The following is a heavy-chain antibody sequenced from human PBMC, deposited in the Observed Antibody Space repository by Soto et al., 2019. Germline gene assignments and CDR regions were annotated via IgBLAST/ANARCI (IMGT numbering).Heavy chain of an antibody. CDR3: ARVTPHFDYTYYFDY. CDR2: ISAYNGNT. CDR1: GYTFNSYG. Sequence: GASVKVSCKASGYTFNSYGISWVRQAPGQGLEWMGWISAYNGNTNYAQKLQGRVTMTTDTSTSTAYMELRSLRSDDTAVYYCARVTPHFDYTYYFDYWGQGTLVTVSS. D-gene: IGHD3-9*01. J-gene: IGHJ4*02. V-gene: IGHV1-18*01.